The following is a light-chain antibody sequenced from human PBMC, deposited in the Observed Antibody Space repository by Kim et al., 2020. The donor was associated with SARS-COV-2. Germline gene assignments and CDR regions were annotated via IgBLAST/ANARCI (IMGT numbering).Light chain of an antibody. CDR3: CSYAGSGKYV. CDR1: GSSVGGCSH. CDR2: GVT. V-gene: IGLV2-8*01. Sequence: TMSCSDTGSSVGGCSHGSWYQQQQGETPKIMIYGVTKRPSGVPDRFSGSKSGNTASLTVSGLQAEDEADYYCCSYAGSGKYVFGTGTKVTVL. J-gene: IGLJ1*01.